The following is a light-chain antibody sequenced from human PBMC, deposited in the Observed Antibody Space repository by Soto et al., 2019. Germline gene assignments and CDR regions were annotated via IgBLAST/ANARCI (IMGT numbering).Light chain of an antibody. CDR1: HYVYSN. CDR3: QQDYNLPWT. V-gene: IGKV3D-15*02. J-gene: IGKJ1*01. Sequence: EIVMTQSPATLSASPGERATLSCTASHYVYSNVAWFQQRPGQAPRLLIYRPYIRATGIQARFSGSGSGTAFTLTIRSLQPEDFAVYYCQQDYNLPWTFGQGTKVDIK. CDR2: RPY.